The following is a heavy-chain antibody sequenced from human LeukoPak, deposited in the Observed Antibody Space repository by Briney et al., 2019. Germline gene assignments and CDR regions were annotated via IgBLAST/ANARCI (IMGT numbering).Heavy chain of an antibody. J-gene: IGHJ4*02. CDR3: ARGVPPNDCGGDCYPRWLYYFDY. V-gene: IGHV4-34*01. D-gene: IGHD2-21*02. CDR1: GGSFSGYY. Sequence: PSETLSLTCAVYGGSFSGYYWSWIRQPPGKGLEWIGVINHSGSTNYNPSLKSRVTISVDTSKNQFSLKLSSVTAADTAVYYCARGVPPNDCGGDCYPRWLYYFDYWGQGTLVTVSS. CDR2: INHSGST.